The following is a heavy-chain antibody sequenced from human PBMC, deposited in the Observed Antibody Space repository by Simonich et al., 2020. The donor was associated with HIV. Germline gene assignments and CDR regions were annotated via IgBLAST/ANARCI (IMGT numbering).Heavy chain of an antibody. CDR1: GHTLTELS. Sequence: QVQLGQSGTEVKKPGASVKVSCKVSGHTLTELSMHWVRQAPGKGLEWMGGVEPEEGKTIYAQECQGRVTLTEDTSTDTAYMELSSLRSEDTAVYYCATWEIKDNVLTGYTYWYFDLWGRGTLVTVSS. CDR3: ATWEIKDNVLTGYTYWYFDL. D-gene: IGHD3-9*01. J-gene: IGHJ2*01. CDR2: VEPEEGKT. V-gene: IGHV1-24*01.